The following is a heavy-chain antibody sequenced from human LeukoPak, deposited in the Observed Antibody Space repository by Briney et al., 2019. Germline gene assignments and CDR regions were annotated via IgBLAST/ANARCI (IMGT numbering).Heavy chain of an antibody. J-gene: IGHJ6*03. D-gene: IGHD6-13*01. Sequence: GGSLRLSCAASGSTFDDYAMHWVRQAPGKGLEWVSGISWNSGSIGYADSVKGRFTISRDNAKNSLYLQMNSLRAEDTALYYCAKGSWSTYYYYYMDVWGKGTTVTVSS. CDR1: GSTFDDYA. CDR3: AKGSWSTYYYYYMDV. CDR2: ISWNSGSI. V-gene: IGHV3-9*01.